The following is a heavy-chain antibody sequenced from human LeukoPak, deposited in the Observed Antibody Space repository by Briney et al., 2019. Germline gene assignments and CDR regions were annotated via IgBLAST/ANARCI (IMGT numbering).Heavy chain of an antibody. CDR3: TKARSASSSSCYNY. CDR2: ICGSDTST. D-gene: IGHD2-2*02. J-gene: IGHJ4*02. CDR1: GFTFSNYS. V-gene: IGHV3-23*01. Sequence: GGSLRLSCAVSGFTFSNYSMTWVRQAPGKGLEWVSSICGSDTSTYYADSVKGRFTISRDNSKNTLELQMDSLRAEDTAVYYCTKARSASSSSCYNYWGQGILVTVSS.